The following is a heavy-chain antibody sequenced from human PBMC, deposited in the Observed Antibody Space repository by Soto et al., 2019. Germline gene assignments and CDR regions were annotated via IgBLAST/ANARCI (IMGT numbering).Heavy chain of an antibody. CDR1: GYRFTSYW. V-gene: IGHV5-51*01. D-gene: IGHD1-26*01. J-gene: IGHJ6*02. CDR3: AIPKGLGLGSYQHVGPHYYYYGMDV. Sequence: PGESLKISCQGSGYRFTSYWIGWVRQMPGKGLEWMGIIYPSDSETIYSPSFQGQVTISADKSISTAYLQWRSLKASDTAMYYCAIPKGLGLGSYQHVGPHYYYYGMDVWGQGTTVTVSS. CDR2: IYPSDSET.